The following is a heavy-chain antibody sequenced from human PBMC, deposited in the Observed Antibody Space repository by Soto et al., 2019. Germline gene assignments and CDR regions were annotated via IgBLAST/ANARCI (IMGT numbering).Heavy chain of an antibody. CDR3: ARQTADYGDARHFDS. CDR2: IYYSGST. D-gene: IGHD4-17*01. CDR1: GGSISSSSYY. Sequence: SETLSLTCTVSGGSISSSSYYWGWIRQPPGKGLEWIGSIYYSGSTYYNPSLKSRVTISVDTSKNQFSLKLSSVTAANTAVYYCARQTADYGDARHFDSWGQETLVTVSS. J-gene: IGHJ4*02. V-gene: IGHV4-39*01.